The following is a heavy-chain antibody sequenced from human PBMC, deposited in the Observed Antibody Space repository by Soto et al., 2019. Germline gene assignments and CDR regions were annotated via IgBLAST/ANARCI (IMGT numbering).Heavy chain of an antibody. CDR2: ISYDGSNK. Sequence: GGSLRLSCAASGFTFSSYAMHWVRQAPGKGLEWVAVISYDGSNKYYADSVKGRFTISRDNSKNTLYLQMNSLRAEDTAVYYCARAAAAGTGWFDPGGQGTLVTVSS. V-gene: IGHV3-30-3*01. CDR3: ARAAAAGTGWFDP. D-gene: IGHD6-13*01. CDR1: GFTFSSYA. J-gene: IGHJ5*02.